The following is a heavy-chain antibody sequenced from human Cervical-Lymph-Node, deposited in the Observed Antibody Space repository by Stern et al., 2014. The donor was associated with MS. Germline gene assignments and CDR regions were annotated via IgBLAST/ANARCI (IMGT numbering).Heavy chain of an antibody. Sequence: VHLVESGAEVKKPGASVKVSCKASGYTFSTYAMHWVRQAPGQRLEWMGWINAGNGKTKYSEKFQGRVTITRETSASTGYMELSSLRAEDSAVYFCARDTGSYFDYWGQGTLVTVSS. CDR1: GYTFSTYA. V-gene: IGHV1-3*01. D-gene: IGHD3-10*01. CDR3: ARDTGSYFDY. J-gene: IGHJ4*02. CDR2: INAGNGKT.